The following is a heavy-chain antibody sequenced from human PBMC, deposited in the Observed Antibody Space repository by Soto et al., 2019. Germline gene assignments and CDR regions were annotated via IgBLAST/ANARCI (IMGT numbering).Heavy chain of an antibody. CDR2: IYYSGST. CDR1: GGSVSSGSYY. V-gene: IGHV4-61*01. D-gene: IGHD3-16*01. J-gene: IGHJ4*02. CDR3: AREGGESSDGLYYFDS. Sequence: PSETLSLTCTVSGGSVSSGSYYWSWIRQPPGRGLEWIGYIYYSGSTNYNPSLKSRLAISIDTSKNQFSLKLSSVTAADTAVYFCAREGGESSDGLYYFDSWGQGSMVTVST.